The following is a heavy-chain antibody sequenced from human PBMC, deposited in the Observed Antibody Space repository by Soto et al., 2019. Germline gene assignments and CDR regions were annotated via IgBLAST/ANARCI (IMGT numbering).Heavy chain of an antibody. CDR1: GYSFTSYW. CDR3: ARTRGVKVPPMSY. Sequence: GESLKISGKGSGYSFTSYWIGWVRQMPGKGLEWMGIIYPGDSDTRYSPSFQGQVTISADKSISTAYLQWSSLKASDTAMYYWARTRGVKVPPMSYWGQGTLVTVSS. D-gene: IGHD3-10*01. V-gene: IGHV5-51*01. CDR2: IYPGDSDT. J-gene: IGHJ4*02.